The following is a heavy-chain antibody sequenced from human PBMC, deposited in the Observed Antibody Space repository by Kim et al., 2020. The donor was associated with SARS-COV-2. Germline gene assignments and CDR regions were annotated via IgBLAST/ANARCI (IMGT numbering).Heavy chain of an antibody. CDR3: ARVSVAGLDS. Sequence: SETLSLTCIVSGGSISSGSYYWSWIRQPAGKGLEWIGRIYTSGSTNYNPSLKSRVTISIDTSKNQFSLKLSSVTAADTAVYYCARVSVAGLDSWGQGTLVTLSS. CDR2: IYTSGST. V-gene: IGHV4-61*02. CDR1: GGSISSGSYY. D-gene: IGHD6-19*01. J-gene: IGHJ4*02.